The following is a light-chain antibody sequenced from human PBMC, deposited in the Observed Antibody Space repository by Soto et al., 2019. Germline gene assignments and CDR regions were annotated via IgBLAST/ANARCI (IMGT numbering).Light chain of an antibody. J-gene: IGKJ5*01. CDR2: DAS. CDR1: QSVSSY. Sequence: EIVLTQSPATLYLSPGERATLSCRASQSVSSYLAWYQQKPGQAPRLLIYDASHRSTAIPARFSGSGSGTDFTLTISSPEPEDFAVYYCQQRSNSLTFGQGTRLAIK. V-gene: IGKV3-11*01. CDR3: QQRSNSLT.